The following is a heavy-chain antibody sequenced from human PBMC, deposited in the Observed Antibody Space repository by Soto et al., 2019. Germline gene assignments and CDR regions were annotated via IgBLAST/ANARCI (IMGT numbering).Heavy chain of an antibody. CDR1: GFIFTSYS. Sequence: GGSLRLSCDTSGFIFTSYSVNWVRQAPGKGLEWVAYISTSGATINYADSAKGRFTISRDNVKKSLYLQMNSLRAEDTAVYYCARAESYYDTAGFYYWGQGTLVTVSS. V-gene: IGHV3-48*01. D-gene: IGHD3-22*01. J-gene: IGHJ4*02. CDR3: ARAESYYDTAGFYY. CDR2: ISTSGATI.